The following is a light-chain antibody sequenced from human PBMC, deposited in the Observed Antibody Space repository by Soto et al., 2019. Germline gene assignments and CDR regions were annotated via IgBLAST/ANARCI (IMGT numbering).Light chain of an antibody. CDR2: VVS. V-gene: IGKV1-39*01. Sequence: DIQMTQSPSSLSASIGDRVTISCRASQNITSYLNWYQQKPGKAPKLLMYVVSSLQSGVPSRFSGSGSGTDFTRTITSLQPEDFATYYCQQSYSPHTFGQGTKLEIK. J-gene: IGKJ2*01. CDR3: QQSYSPHT. CDR1: QNITSY.